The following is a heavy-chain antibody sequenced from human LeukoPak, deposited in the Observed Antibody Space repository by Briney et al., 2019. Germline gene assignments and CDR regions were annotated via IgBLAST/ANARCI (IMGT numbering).Heavy chain of an antibody. CDR1: GFTLSSYW. V-gene: IGHV3-74*01. Sequence: PAGSLRLSCAASGFTLSSYWMHWVRQAPGQGLVWVSRINSDGSSTSYADSVQGRFTISRDNAKNTLYLQMNSLRAEDTAVYYCARDVPLRYYYGMDVWGQRTTVTVSS. D-gene: IGHD2-2*01. J-gene: IGHJ6*02. CDR3: ARDVPLRYYYGMDV. CDR2: INSDGSST.